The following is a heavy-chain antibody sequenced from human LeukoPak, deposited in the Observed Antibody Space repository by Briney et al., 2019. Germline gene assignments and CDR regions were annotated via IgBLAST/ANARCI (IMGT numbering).Heavy chain of an antibody. CDR2: INHSGST. Sequence: SETLSLTCTVSGGFISGYYWNWIRQSPGKGLEWIGEINHSGSTNYNPSLKSRVTISVDTSKNQFSLKLSSVTAADTAVYYCARRAYMDVWGKGTTVTVSS. V-gene: IGHV4-34*01. J-gene: IGHJ6*03. CDR1: GGFISGYY. CDR3: ARRAYMDV.